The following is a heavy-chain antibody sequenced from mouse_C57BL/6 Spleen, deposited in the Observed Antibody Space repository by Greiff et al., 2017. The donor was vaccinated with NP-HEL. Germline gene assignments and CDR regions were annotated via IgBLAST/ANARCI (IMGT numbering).Heavy chain of an antibody. D-gene: IGHD2-4*01. CDR2: ISSGSSTI. CDR3: ARPYDYDDGYYAMGY. J-gene: IGHJ4*01. Sequence: EVQLVESGGGLVKPGGSLKLSCAASGFTFSDYGMHWVRQAPEKGLEWVAYISSGSSTIYYADTVKGRFTITRDNAKNTLFLQLTSLRSEDTAIYYCARPYDYDDGYYAMGYWGQGASVTVSS. V-gene: IGHV5-17*01. CDR1: GFTFSDYG.